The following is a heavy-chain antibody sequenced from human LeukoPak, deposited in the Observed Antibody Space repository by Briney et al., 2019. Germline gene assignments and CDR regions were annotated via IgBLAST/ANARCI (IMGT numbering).Heavy chain of an antibody. CDR1: GFTFSNYA. Sequence: GGSLRLSCAASGFTFSNYAMTWVRQAPGKGLEWVSVISDTGGSTYYADSVKGRFTISRDNSKNTLHPQMNSLRAEDTAVYYCAKDWSLHYDFWSGIIWGQGTMVAVSS. V-gene: IGHV3-23*01. CDR2: ISDTGGST. J-gene: IGHJ3*02. CDR3: AKDWSLHYDFWSGII. D-gene: IGHD3-3*01.